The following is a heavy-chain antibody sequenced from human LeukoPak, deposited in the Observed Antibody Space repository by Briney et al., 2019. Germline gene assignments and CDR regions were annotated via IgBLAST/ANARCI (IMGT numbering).Heavy chain of an antibody. Sequence: PGRSLRLSCAASVFTFSIYSMNWVRQAPGKGLEWVSYISSISSTIYYTDSVKGRFTISRDNAKNSLYLQMNRLRAEETAVYYCARDRGPPTYYDSSGHTFDYWGQGTLVTVSS. CDR1: VFTFSIYS. CDR3: ARDRGPPTYYDSSGHTFDY. D-gene: IGHD3-22*01. CDR2: ISSISSTI. V-gene: IGHV3-48*01. J-gene: IGHJ4*02.